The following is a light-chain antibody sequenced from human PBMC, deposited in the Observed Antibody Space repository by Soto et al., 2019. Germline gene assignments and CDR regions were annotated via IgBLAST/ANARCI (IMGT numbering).Light chain of an antibody. CDR3: QQYSTFWT. Sequence: DIQMSQSPSTLSASVGDRVTITCRASRSLTRWLDWYQQKPGRAPKLLIYETSILQSGVPSRFSGSGSGTDFTLTISGVPPDDIATDYCQQYSTFWTFGQGTRVEVK. CDR2: ETS. V-gene: IGKV1-5*03. CDR1: RSLTRW. J-gene: IGKJ1*01.